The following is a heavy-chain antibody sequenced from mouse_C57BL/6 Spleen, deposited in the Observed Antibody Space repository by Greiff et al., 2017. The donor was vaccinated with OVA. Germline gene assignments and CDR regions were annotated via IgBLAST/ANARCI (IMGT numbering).Heavy chain of an antibody. Sequence: EVMLVESGAELVKPGASVKLSCTASGFNFKDYYMHWVKQRTEQGLEWIGRIDPEDGETKYAPKFQGKATITADTSSNTAYLQLSSLTSEDTAVYYCARSEDGYPGFAYWGQGTLVTVSA. CDR1: GFNFKDYY. D-gene: IGHD2-3*01. V-gene: IGHV14-2*01. J-gene: IGHJ3*01. CDR2: IDPEDGET. CDR3: ARSEDGYPGFAY.